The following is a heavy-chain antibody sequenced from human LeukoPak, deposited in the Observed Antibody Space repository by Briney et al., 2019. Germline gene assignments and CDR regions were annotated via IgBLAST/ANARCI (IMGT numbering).Heavy chain of an antibody. CDR1: GGSISSYY. Sequence: SETLSLTCTVSGGSISSYYWSWIRQPPGKGLEWIGYIYYSGSTNYNPSLKSRVTISVDTSKNQFSLKLSSVTAADTAVYYCARGYYTSGYYGYYYYMDVWGKGTTVTVSS. CDR2: IYYSGST. J-gene: IGHJ6*03. CDR3: ARGYYTSGYYGYYYYMDV. D-gene: IGHD3-22*01. V-gene: IGHV4-59*01.